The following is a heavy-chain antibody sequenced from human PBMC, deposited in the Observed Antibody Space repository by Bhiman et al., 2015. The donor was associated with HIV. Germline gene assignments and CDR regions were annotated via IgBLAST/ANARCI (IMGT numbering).Heavy chain of an antibody. CDR1: GFTFSIYS. D-gene: IGHD1-7*01. CDR3: ARDRPYNWNWGGYFYGLDV. V-gene: IGHV3-21*03. CDR2: ISSSSRYI. J-gene: IGHJ6*02. Sequence: EVQLVESGGGLVKPGGSLRLSCAASGFTFSIYSMNWVRQAPGKGLEWVSSISSSSRYIQYADSVKGRFTISRDNAKNSLYLQMNSLRAEDTAVFYCARDRPYNWNWGGYFYGLDVWGQGTTVTVSS.